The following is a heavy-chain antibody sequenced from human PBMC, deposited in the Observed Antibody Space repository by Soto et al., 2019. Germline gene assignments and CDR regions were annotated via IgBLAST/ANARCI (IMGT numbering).Heavy chain of an antibody. CDR1: GGSISSGGYS. CDR2: IYHSGST. Sequence: QLQLQESGSGLVKPSQTLSLTCAVSGGSISSGGYSWSWIRQPPGKGLEWIGYIYHSGSTYYNPSLKSRVTISVDRSKNQFSLKLSSVTAADTAVYYCASGSTDYDFWSGYYSGGGNYGMDVWGQGTTVTVSS. J-gene: IGHJ6*02. CDR3: ASGSTDYDFWSGYYSGGGNYGMDV. D-gene: IGHD3-3*01. V-gene: IGHV4-30-2*01.